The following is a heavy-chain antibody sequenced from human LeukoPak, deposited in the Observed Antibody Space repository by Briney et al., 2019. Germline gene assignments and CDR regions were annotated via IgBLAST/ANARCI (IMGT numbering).Heavy chain of an antibody. Sequence: ASVKVSCKASGYTFTGYYMHWVRQAPGQGLEWMGWINPNSGGTNYAQKFQGRVTMTRDTSISTAYTELSRLRSDDTAVYYCAAEYSGYVNWFDPWREGTLVTVPS. CDR2: INPNSGGT. J-gene: IGHJ5*02. CDR1: GYTFTGYY. CDR3: AAEYSGYVNWFDP. D-gene: IGHD5-12*01. V-gene: IGHV1-2*02.